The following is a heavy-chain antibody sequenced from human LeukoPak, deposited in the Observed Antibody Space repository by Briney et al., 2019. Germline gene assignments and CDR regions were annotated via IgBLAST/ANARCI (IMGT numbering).Heavy chain of an antibody. J-gene: IGHJ4*02. D-gene: IGHD3-3*01. CDR2: INPHSGDT. CDR3: AKGNFDYTFLDY. CDR1: GYTFTGYY. V-gene: IGHV1-2*02. Sequence: ASVKVSCKASGYTFTGYYVHWVRQAPGQGLEWMGWINPHSGDTNSAQKFQGRVTMTRDTSISTAYMELTRLISDDTAVYYCAKGNFDYTFLDYWGQGTLVTVSS.